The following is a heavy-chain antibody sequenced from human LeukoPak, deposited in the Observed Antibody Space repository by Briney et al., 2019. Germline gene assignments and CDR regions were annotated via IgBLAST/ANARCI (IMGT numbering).Heavy chain of an antibody. V-gene: IGHV4-39*01. CDR1: GGSLSSSSYY. CDR3: ARGPYSYDGSGAFDI. D-gene: IGHD3-22*01. J-gene: IGHJ3*02. CDR2: IYYSGST. Sequence: SETLSLTCSVSGGSLSSSSYYWGWIRQPPGKGLEWIGNIYYSGSTNYNPSLKSRVTISVDTSKNQFSLKLSSVTAAGTAVYFCARGPYSYDGSGAFDIWGQGTMVTVSS.